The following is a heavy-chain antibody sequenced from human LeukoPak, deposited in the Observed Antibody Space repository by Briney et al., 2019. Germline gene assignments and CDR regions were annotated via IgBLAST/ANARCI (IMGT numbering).Heavy chain of an antibody. CDR1: GGLFSGYH. CDR3: ARWLFKTFDY. D-gene: IGHD3-22*01. V-gene: IGHV4-34*01. Sequence: PSETLSLICAVFGGLFSGYHWSWLRQSPGKGLEWIGEIKESGTTNYNPSLRGRATISLDTSESQFSLQLNSVTAADTAVYYCARWLFKTFDYWGQGTLVTVSS. J-gene: IGHJ4*02. CDR2: IKESGTT.